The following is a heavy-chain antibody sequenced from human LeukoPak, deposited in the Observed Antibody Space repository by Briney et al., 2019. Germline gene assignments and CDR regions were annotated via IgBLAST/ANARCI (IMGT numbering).Heavy chain of an antibody. CDR1: GFTFSSNA. J-gene: IGHJ4*02. CDR2: ISGSGGST. CDR3: TRDQGWQQFDS. D-gene: IGHD5-24*01. V-gene: IGHV3-23*01. Sequence: GGSLRLSCAASGFTFSSNAMSWVRQAPGKGLEWVSTISGSGGSTYYADSVKGRFTISRDNSKNTLYLQMNSLRDDDTAVYFCTRDQGWQQFDSWGQGTLVTVSS.